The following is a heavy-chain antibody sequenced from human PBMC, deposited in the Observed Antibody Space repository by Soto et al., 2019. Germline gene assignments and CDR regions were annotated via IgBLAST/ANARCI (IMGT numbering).Heavy chain of an antibody. CDR3: ARDYYGSGSYRSLLYYFHY. Sequence: SQTLSLTCAISGDSVSSNSAAWNWIRQSPSRGLEWLGRTYYRSKWYNDYAVSVKSRITINPDTSKNQFSLQLNSVTPEDTAVYYCARDYYGSGSYRSLLYYFHYSGPATLVTVSS. D-gene: IGHD3-10*01. CDR1: GDSVSSNSAA. V-gene: IGHV6-1*01. CDR2: TYYRSKWYN. J-gene: IGHJ4*02.